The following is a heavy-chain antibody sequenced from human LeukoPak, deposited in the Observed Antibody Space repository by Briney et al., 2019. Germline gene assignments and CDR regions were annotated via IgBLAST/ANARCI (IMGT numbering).Heavy chain of an antibody. CDR3: TGEDAYSFDN. CDR2: TYNSGSI. Sequence: SQTLSLTCTVSGGSISSGGYYWSWIRQYSEKGLEWIGYTYNSGSIYYSPSLKSRVTISVDTSKNQFSLKLSSVTAADTAVYYWTGEDAYSFDNWGQGTLVTVSS. J-gene: IGHJ4*02. V-gene: IGHV4-31*03. D-gene: IGHD5-24*01. CDR1: GGSISSGGYY.